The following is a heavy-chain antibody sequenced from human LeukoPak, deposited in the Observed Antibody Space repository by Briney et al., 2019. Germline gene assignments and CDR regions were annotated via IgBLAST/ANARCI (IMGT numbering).Heavy chain of an antibody. J-gene: IGHJ4*02. Sequence: SETLSLTCAVYGGSFSGYYWSWIRQPPGKGLEWIGEINHSGSTNYNPSLKSRVTISVDTSKNQFSLKLSSVTAADTAVYYCARHGSGSSGYLPGPFDYWGQGTLVTVSS. CDR1: GGSFSGYY. D-gene: IGHD3-22*01. V-gene: IGHV4-34*01. CDR3: ARHGSGSSGYLPGPFDY. CDR2: INHSGST.